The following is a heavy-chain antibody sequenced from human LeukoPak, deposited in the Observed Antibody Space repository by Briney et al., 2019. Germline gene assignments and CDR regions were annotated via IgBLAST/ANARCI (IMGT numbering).Heavy chain of an antibody. J-gene: IGHJ4*02. CDR1: GYTFISYG. CDR3: ARGGYLYYFDY. Sequence: ASVKVSCKASGYTFISYGVGWVRQAPGQGLEWMGWINAYNGNTNYAQKFQGRVTMTTDTSTSTAYMELRSLRSDDTAVYYCARGGYLYYFDYWGQGTLVTVSS. V-gene: IGHV1-18*01. CDR2: INAYNGNT. D-gene: IGHD3-22*01.